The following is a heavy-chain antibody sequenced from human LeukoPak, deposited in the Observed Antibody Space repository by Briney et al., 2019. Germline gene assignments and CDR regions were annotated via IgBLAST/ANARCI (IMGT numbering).Heavy chain of an antibody. CDR1: GGIFSSYA. V-gene: IGHV1-69*01. CDR2: IIPIFGTA. Sequence: SVKVSCKASGGIFSSYAISWVRQAPGQGLEWMGGIIPIFGTANYAQKFQGRVTITADESTSTAYMELSSLRSEDTAVYYCARRNIAVAGRGYYYGMDVWGQGTTVTVSS. CDR3: ARRNIAVAGRGYYYGMDV. D-gene: IGHD6-19*01. J-gene: IGHJ6*02.